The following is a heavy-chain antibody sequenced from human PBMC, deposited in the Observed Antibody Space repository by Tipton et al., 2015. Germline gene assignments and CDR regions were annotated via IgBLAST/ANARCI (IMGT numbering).Heavy chain of an antibody. CDR3: ASLLLYGDYVHGLGY. CDR2: ISHSGNT. V-gene: IGHV4-59*04. D-gene: IGHD4-17*01. CDR1: GGSINNNY. Sequence: TLSLTCTVSGGSINNNYWSWIRQPPGKGLEWIGSISHSGNTYYNPSLKSRVAMSVDTSNNHFSLRLTSLTASDTAVYYCASLLLYGDYVHGLGYWGRGTLVTVSS. J-gene: IGHJ4*02.